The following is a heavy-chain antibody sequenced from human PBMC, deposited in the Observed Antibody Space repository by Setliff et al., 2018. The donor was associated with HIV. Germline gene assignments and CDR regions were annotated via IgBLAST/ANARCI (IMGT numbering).Heavy chain of an antibody. D-gene: IGHD4-17*01. CDR1: GGTFSSYV. CDR3: ARDSDVTSDAFDI. Sequence: ASVKVSCKASGGTFSSYVISWVRQAPGQGLEWMGWINTNTGNPTYAQGFTGRFVFSLDTSVSTAYLQIVGLKAEDTAVYFCARDSDVTSDAFDIWGQGTMVTVSS. V-gene: IGHV7-4-1*01. J-gene: IGHJ3*02. CDR2: INTNTGNP.